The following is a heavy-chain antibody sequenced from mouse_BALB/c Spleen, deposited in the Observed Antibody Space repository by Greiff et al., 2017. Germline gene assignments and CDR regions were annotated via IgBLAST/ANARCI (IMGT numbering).Heavy chain of an antibody. V-gene: IGHV2-4-1*01. CDR2: IWSGGST. CDR3: ARYDYDGIPYAMDY. Sequence: QVQLQQSGPGLVQPSQSLSITCTVSGFSLTSYGVHWVRQSPGKGLEWLGVIWSGGSTDYNAAFISRLSISKDNSKSQVFFKMNSLQADDTAIYYCARYDYDGIPYAMDYWGQGTSVTVSS. CDR1: GFSLTSYG. J-gene: IGHJ4*01. D-gene: IGHD2-4*01.